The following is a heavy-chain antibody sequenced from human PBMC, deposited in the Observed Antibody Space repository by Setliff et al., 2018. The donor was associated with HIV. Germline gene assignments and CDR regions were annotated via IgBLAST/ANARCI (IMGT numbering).Heavy chain of an antibody. V-gene: IGHV4-59*08. Sequence: SETLSLTCTVSGGSINSYYWSWIRQPPGKGLEWIGYIYYDGSTNFNPATNYNPSLKSRVTISLDTSKNHFSLRLSSVTAADTAVYYCARHRRGLTGSTPGYYMDVWGKGTTVTVSS. CDR2: IYYDGSTNFNPAT. CDR1: GGSINSYY. CDR3: ARHRRGLTGSTPGYYMDV. D-gene: IGHD1-7*01. J-gene: IGHJ6*03.